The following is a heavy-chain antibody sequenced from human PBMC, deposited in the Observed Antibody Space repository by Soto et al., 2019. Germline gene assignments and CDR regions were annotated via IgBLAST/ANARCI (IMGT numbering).Heavy chain of an antibody. CDR3: ARDLAAAAY. J-gene: IGHJ4*02. D-gene: IGHD6-13*01. Sequence: ASVKVSCKASGSIFTNYYIHWVRQAPGQGLEWMAIINPLPTSGSTNYAQKFQGRVTVTRDTSTSTVYLELSSLRSDDTAVYYCARDLAAAAYRGQGTLVTVSS. V-gene: IGHV1-46*01. CDR2: INPLPTSGST. CDR1: GSIFTNYY.